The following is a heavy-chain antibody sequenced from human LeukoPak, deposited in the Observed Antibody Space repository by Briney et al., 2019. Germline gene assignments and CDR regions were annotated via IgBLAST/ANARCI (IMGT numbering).Heavy chain of an antibody. J-gene: IGHJ6*03. D-gene: IGHD3-10*01. CDR1: GGTFSSYA. CDR3: ARARQHYGSGSFYYYYMDV. V-gene: IGHV1-69*05. CDR2: IIPIFGTA. Sequence: SVKVSCKASGGTFSSYAISWVRQAPGQGLEWMGGIIPIFGTANYAQKFQGRVTITTDESTSTAYIELSSLRSEDTAVYYCARARQHYGSGSFYYYYMDVWGKGTTVTVSS.